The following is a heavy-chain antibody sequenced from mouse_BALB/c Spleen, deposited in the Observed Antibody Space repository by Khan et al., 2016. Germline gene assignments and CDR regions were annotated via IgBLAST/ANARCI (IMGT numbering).Heavy chain of an antibody. Sequence: EVQLQESGPELVKPGASVKVSCKASGYAFTSYNMYWVKQSHGKSLEWIGYIDPYNGGTNYNQKFKGKATLTVDKSSSTAFMHLNSLTAEDSAVDYCASDLLWYAMDYWGQGTSVTVSS. CDR1: GYAFTSYN. V-gene: IGHV1S135*01. CDR3: ASDLLWYAMDY. D-gene: IGHD2-1*01. J-gene: IGHJ4*01. CDR2: IDPYNGGT.